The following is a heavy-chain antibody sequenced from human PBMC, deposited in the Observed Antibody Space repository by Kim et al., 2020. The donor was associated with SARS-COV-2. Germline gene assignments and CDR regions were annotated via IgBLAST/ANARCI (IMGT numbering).Heavy chain of an antibody. V-gene: IGHV3-48*03. CDR3: ARGPRGEVASYPWGWFDP. Sequence: GGSLRLSCAASGFTFSSYEMNWVRQAPGKGLEWVSYISSSGSTIYYADSVKGRFTISRDNAKNSLYLQMNSLRAEDTAVYYCARGPRGEVASYPWGWFDPWGQGTLVTVSS. CDR1: GFTFSSYE. D-gene: IGHD3-16*01. CDR2: ISSSGSTI. J-gene: IGHJ5*02.